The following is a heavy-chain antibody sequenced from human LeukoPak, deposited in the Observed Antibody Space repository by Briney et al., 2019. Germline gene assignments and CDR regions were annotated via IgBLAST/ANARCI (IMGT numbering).Heavy chain of an antibody. V-gene: IGHV3-23*01. CDR2: ISGSGDAT. Sequence: GGSLRLSCAASRFTFSSNAMSWVRQAPGKGLEWVSTISGSGDATYYAESVKGQFTISRDNSKNTLYLQMNSLGAEDTAVYYCAREGLGYSSFDYWGQGTLVTVSS. J-gene: IGHJ4*02. CDR1: RFTFSSNA. D-gene: IGHD6-13*01. CDR3: AREGLGYSSFDY.